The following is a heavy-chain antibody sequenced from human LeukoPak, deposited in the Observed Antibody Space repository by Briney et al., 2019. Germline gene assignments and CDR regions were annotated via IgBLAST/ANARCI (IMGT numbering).Heavy chain of an antibody. CDR1: GFTFSSYA. CDR2: ITNSGDDT. CDR3: AKRRYERSGNFDY. Sequence: QPGGSLRLSCAASGFTFSSYAMSWVRQALGQGLEWVSAITNSGDDTYYADSVNGRFTISRDNSKNTLYLEMSSLRAEDTAVYYCAKRRYERSGNFDYWGQGTLVTVSS. J-gene: IGHJ4*02. D-gene: IGHD3-22*01. V-gene: IGHV3-23*01.